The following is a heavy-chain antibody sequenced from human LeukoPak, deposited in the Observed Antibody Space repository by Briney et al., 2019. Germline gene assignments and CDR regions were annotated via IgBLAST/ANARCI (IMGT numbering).Heavy chain of an antibody. J-gene: IGHJ4*02. CDR3: ASPPKIAAAVFN. CDR2: IHHSGGI. D-gene: IGHD6-13*01. Sequence: SETLSLTCTVSGSPITGNNYWTWIRQAPGKGLEWIGSIHHSGGIYSNPPLRSRITISLDTSKNQVSLRLSSVTAAGTAVYYCASPPKIAAAVFNWGQGTLVTVSS. V-gene: IGHV4-38-2*02. CDR1: GSPITGNNY.